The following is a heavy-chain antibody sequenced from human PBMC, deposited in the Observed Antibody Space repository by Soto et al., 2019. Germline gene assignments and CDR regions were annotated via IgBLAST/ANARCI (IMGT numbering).Heavy chain of an antibody. CDR2: IHPSGGST. V-gene: IGHV1-46*01. J-gene: IGHJ5*02. Sequence: ASVKGSCKASGYTFTNYYMHWARQAPGQGLEWMGVIHPSGGSTTYAQKFQGRITMTRDTSTSTVYMELSSLRFEDTAVYYCALCGIAATGNWFDPWGQGTLVTVSS. D-gene: IGHD6-25*01. CDR3: ALCGIAATGNWFDP. CDR1: GYTFTNYY.